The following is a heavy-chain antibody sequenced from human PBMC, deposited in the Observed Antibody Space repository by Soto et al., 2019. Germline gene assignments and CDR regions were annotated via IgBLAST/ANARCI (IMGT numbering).Heavy chain of an antibody. CDR1: GFTISDNY. Sequence: PGGSLSLSCAASGFTISDNYKSWIRKAPGKGMERDSYISSSGSTIYYADSVKGRFTISRHNAKNSLYLQMISLRGEDTSVYYCARRGSSSGGRFYWGQGTLVTVSS. CDR3: ARRGSSSGGRFY. D-gene: IGHD2-15*01. V-gene: IGHV3-11*01. CDR2: ISSSGSTI. J-gene: IGHJ4*02.